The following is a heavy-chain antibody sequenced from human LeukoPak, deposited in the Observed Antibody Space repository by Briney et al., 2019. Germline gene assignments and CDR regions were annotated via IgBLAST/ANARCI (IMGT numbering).Heavy chain of an antibody. Sequence: GGSLRLSCATSGFTFSAYWMSWVRQAPGKGLEWVSYISSSSSTIYYADSVKGRFTISRDNAKNSLYLQMNSLRAEDTAVYYCARSEGYRGYYFDYWGQGTLVTVSS. CDR2: ISSSSSTI. CDR1: GFTFSAYW. CDR3: ARSEGYRGYYFDY. D-gene: IGHD1-1*01. V-gene: IGHV3-48*01. J-gene: IGHJ4*02.